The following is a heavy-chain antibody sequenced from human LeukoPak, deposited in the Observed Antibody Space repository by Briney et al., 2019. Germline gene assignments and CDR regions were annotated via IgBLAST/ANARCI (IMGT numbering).Heavy chain of an antibody. J-gene: IGHJ4*02. V-gene: IGHV3-30-3*01. CDR1: GFTFSSYA. Sequence: GGSLRLSCAASGFTFSSYAMHWVRQAPGKGLEWVAVISYDGSNKYYADSVKGRFTISRDNSKNTLYLQMNSLRAEDTAVYYCAREIDYWGQGALVTVSS. CDR3: AREIDY. CDR2: ISYDGSNK.